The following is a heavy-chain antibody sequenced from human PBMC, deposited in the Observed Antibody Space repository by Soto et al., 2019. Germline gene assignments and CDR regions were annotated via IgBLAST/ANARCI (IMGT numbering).Heavy chain of an antibody. Sequence: GWSLRLSCAASGFTFSSYGMHWVRQAPGKGLEGVAVIWYDGSNKYYADSVKGRFTISRDNSKNTLYLKMNSLRAEDTAVYYCARGGRITMVRGVIGPRIAVADYWGQEPWSPLL. CDR2: IWYDGSNK. D-gene: IGHD3-10*01. CDR1: GFTFSSYG. CDR3: ARGGRITMVRGVIGPRIAVADY. V-gene: IGHV3-33*01. J-gene: IGHJ4*01.